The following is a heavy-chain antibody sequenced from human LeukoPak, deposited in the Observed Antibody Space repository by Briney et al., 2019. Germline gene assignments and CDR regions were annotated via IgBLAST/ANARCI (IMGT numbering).Heavy chain of an antibody. D-gene: IGHD5-18*01. CDR3: ARRVQLWATYYYYYMDV. Sequence: SETLSLTCTVSGYSMKSGYYWGWIRQPPGKELEWIGYIYYSGSTNYNPSLKSRVTISVDTSKNQFSLKLSSVTAADTAVYYCARRVQLWATYYYYYMDVWGKGTTVTISS. V-gene: IGHV4-59*01. CDR2: IYYSGST. J-gene: IGHJ6*03. CDR1: GYSMKSGYY.